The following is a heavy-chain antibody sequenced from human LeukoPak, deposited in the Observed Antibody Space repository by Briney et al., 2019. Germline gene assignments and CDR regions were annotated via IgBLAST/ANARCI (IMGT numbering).Heavy chain of an antibody. Sequence: PSETLSLTCTVSGGSISSYYWSWIRQPPGKGLEWIGYIYYSGSTNYNPSLKSRVTISVDTSKNQFSLKLSSVTAADTAVYYCARGDAAEYFQHWGQGTLVTVSS. CDR1: GGSISSYY. CDR2: IYYSGST. CDR3: ARGDAAEYFQH. J-gene: IGHJ1*01. V-gene: IGHV4-59*01.